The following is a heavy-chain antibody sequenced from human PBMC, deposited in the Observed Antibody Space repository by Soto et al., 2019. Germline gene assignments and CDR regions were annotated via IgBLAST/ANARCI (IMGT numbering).Heavy chain of an antibody. V-gene: IGHV3-74*01. CDR2: INRDGSST. CDR3: AREIVTTGEYYFDS. Sequence: GGSLRLSCAASGFTFRSYWMHWVRQAPGKGLVWVSRINRDGSSTSYADSVKGRVTISRDTAKNTLYLQMNSLGAEDTAVYYCAREIVTTGEYYFDSWGQGTLVTVSS. CDR1: GFTFRSYW. J-gene: IGHJ4*02. D-gene: IGHD1-1*01.